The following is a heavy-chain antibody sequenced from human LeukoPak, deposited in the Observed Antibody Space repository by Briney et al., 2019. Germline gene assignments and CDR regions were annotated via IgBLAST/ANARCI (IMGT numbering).Heavy chain of an antibody. CDR3: AKYRYCTATSCPGVFDY. J-gene: IGHJ4*02. D-gene: IGHD2-8*02. CDR2: IGDSGGST. V-gene: IGHV3-23*01. Sequence: GGSLRRSCAASGFTFTTYAMAWVRQAPGKGLEWVSAIGDSGGSTYYADSVKGHFIISRDNSRNTLYLQMNSLRTEDTAMYYCAKYRYCTATSCPGVFDYWGRGTLVTVSS. CDR1: GFTFTTYA.